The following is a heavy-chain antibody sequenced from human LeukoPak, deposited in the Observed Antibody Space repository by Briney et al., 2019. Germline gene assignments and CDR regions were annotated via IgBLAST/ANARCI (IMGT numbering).Heavy chain of an antibody. V-gene: IGHV3-66*01. CDR3: ARERNLEIAVAGTIFDY. Sequence: GGSLRLSCAASGFTISNNYMGWVRQAPGKGLEWVSVIYSGGSTYYADSVKGRFTISRDNSKNTLFLQMNSLRAEDTAVYYCARERNLEIAVAGTIFDYWGQGTLVIVSS. J-gene: IGHJ4*02. CDR1: GFTISNNY. D-gene: IGHD6-19*01. CDR2: IYSGGST.